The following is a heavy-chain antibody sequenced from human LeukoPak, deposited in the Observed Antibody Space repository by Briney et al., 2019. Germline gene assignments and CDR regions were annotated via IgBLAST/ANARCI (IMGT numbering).Heavy chain of an antibody. J-gene: IGHJ5*02. V-gene: IGHV1-8*01. CDR1: GYTFTSYD. D-gene: IGHD3-10*01. CDR2: MNPNSGNT. Sequence: ASVKVSCKASGYTFTSYDINWVRQAAGQELEWMGWMNPNSGNTGYAQKFQGRVTMTRNTSISTAYMELSSLRSEDTAVYYCARIPSMVRGVWGTPLKQKRSVWFDPWGQGTLVTVSS. CDR3: ARIPSMVRGVWGTPLKQKRSVWFDP.